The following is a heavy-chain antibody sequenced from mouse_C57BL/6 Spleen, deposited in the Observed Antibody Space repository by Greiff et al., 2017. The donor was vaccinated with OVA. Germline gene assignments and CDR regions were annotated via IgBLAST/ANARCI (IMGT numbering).Heavy chain of an antibody. CDR2: IYPGSGNT. CDR3: ARGRGYLYAMDY. D-gene: IGHD2-2*01. Sequence: QVQLQQSGAELVRPGASVKLSCKASGYTFTDYYINWVKQRPGQGLEWIARIYPGSGNTYYNEKFKGKATLTAEKSSSTAYMQLSSLTSEDSAVYFWARGRGYLYAMDYWGQGTSVTVSS. V-gene: IGHV1-76*01. J-gene: IGHJ4*01. CDR1: GYTFTDYY.